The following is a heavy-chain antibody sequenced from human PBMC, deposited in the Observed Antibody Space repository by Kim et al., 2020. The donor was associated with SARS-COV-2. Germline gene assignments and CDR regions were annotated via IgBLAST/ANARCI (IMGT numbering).Heavy chain of an antibody. CDR3: ARDGAVFDP. V-gene: IGHV1-69*01. D-gene: IGHD6-19*01. J-gene: IGHJ5*02. CDR2: GTA. Sequence: GTASNAQKFQGRVTITADESTSTAYMELSSLRSEDTAVYYWARDGAVFDPWGQGTLVTVSS.